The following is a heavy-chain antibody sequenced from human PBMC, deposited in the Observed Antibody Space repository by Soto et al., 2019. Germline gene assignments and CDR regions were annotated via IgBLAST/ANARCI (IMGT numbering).Heavy chain of an antibody. V-gene: IGHV3-74*03. Sequence: GGSLRLSCAASGFTFSRNWMNWVRQAPGEGLVWVARINRDGSTTTYADSVKGRFTISRDNSKNTLYLQMNSLRAEDTAVYYCAKVTGSIVVVVAATLSAFDYWGQGTLVTVSS. CDR3: AKVTGSIVVVVAATLSAFDY. CDR1: GFTFSRNW. J-gene: IGHJ4*02. D-gene: IGHD2-15*01. CDR2: INRDGSTT.